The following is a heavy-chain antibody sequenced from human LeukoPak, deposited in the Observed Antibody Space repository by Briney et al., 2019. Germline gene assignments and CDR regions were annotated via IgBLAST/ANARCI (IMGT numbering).Heavy chain of an antibody. CDR3: AKDGLISGSYPGAFDY. Sequence: GGSLRLSCAASGFTFSSYSMNWVRQAPGKGLEWVSYISSSSSTIYYADSVKGRFTISRDNAKNSLYLQMNSLRAEDTAVYYCAKDGLISGSYPGAFDYWGQGTLVTVSS. CDR1: GFTFSSYS. V-gene: IGHV3-48*01. D-gene: IGHD1-26*01. CDR2: ISSSSSTI. J-gene: IGHJ4*02.